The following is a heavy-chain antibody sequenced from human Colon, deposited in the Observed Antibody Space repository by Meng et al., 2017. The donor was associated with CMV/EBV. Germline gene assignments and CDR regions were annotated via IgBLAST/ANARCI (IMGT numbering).Heavy chain of an antibody. V-gene: IGHV4-30-4*01. CDR1: GGSIRSDDHY. J-gene: IGHJ4*02. CDR2: IYYSEST. D-gene: IGHD2-2*01. CDR3: TRYALGATYLFDY. Sequence: VSGGSIRSDDHYWSWIRLPPGKGVEWIGYIYYSESTYYDPSLKSRVTISLDTSKNQFSLKLNSVIATDTAVYYCTRYALGATYLFDYWGQGTLVTVSS.